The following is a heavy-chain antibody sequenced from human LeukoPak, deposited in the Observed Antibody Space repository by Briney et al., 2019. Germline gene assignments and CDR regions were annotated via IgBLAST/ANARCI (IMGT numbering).Heavy chain of an antibody. Sequence: SETLSLTCTVSGGSISSSSYYWGWIRQPPGKGLEWIGSIYYSGSTYYNPSLKSRVTISVDTSKNQFSLKLSSVTAADTAVYYCALADDSSGYYLGYFDYWGQGTLVTVSS. CDR3: ALADDSSGYYLGYFDY. CDR2: IYYSGST. J-gene: IGHJ4*02. V-gene: IGHV4-39*07. CDR1: GGSISSSSYY. D-gene: IGHD3-22*01.